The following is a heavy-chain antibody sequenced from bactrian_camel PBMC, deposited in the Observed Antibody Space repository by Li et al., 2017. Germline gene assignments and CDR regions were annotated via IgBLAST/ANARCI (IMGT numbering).Heavy chain of an antibody. CDR3: AADQWRLYCSSTWPS. CDR2: VGSNGIA. J-gene: IGHJ4*01. Sequence: QLVESGGGSVQAGGSLRLSCAASAYIVRNYCMGWFRQAPGKEREEVARVGSNGIAYADSVQGRFTISRDNAKNTLYLQMNNLKPEDTAMYYCAADQWRLYCSSTWPSWGQGTQVTVS. D-gene: IGHD6*01. CDR1: AYIVRNYC. V-gene: IGHV3S53*01.